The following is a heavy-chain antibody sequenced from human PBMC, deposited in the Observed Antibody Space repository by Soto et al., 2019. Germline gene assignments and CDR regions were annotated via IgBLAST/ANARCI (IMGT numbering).Heavy chain of an antibody. D-gene: IGHD6-13*01. CDR3: AKIAAAGVNSDY. CDR1: GFTFSSYG. J-gene: IGHJ4*02. Sequence: QVQLVESGGGVVQPGRSLRLSCAASGFTFSSYGMHWVRQAPGKGLEWVAVISYDGSNKYYADSVKGRFTISRDNSKNTLYLQMNSLRAEDTAVYYCAKIAAAGVNSDYWGQGTLVTVSS. V-gene: IGHV3-30*18. CDR2: ISYDGSNK.